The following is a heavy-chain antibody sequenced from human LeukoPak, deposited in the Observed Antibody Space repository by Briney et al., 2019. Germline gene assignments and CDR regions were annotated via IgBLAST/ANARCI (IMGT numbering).Heavy chain of an antibody. D-gene: IGHD3-22*01. Sequence: SETLSLTCTVSGGSISSGGYYWSWIRQHPGKGLEWIGYIYYSGSTYYNPSLKSRVTISVDTSKNQFSLKLSSVTAADTAVYYCARVVTMIVVVITMPHYYYMDVWGKGTTVTVSS. CDR3: ARVVTMIVVVITMPHYYYMDV. V-gene: IGHV4-31*03. CDR1: GGSISSGGYY. J-gene: IGHJ6*03. CDR2: IYYSGST.